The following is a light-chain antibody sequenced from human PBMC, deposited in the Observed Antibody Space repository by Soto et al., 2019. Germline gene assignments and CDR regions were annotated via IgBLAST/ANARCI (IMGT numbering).Light chain of an antibody. CDR3: SSSRSSSTLPYV. J-gene: IGLJ1*01. Sequence: LTQPASVSGSPGQSITISCTGTSSDVGGYDYVSWYQQYPGKAPKLIIYEVTNRPSGVSNRFSGSKSGNTASLTISGLRAEDEADYYCSSSRSSSTLPYVFGTGTKVTVL. CDR1: SSDVGGYDY. V-gene: IGLV2-14*01. CDR2: EVT.